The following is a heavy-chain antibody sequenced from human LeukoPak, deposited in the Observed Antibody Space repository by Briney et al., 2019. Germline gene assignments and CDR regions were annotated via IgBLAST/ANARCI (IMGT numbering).Heavy chain of an antibody. D-gene: IGHD6-19*01. V-gene: IGHV3-7*01. Sequence: GGSLRLSCEASGFTFSSHCMSWVRQAPGKGLEWVANIKQDGSEKYYVDSVKGRFTISRDNAKNSLYLQMSILRAADTAVYYCARVRIAVAVSAFDIWGQGTMVTVSS. J-gene: IGHJ3*02. CDR2: IKQDGSEK. CDR1: GFTFSSHC. CDR3: ARVRIAVAVSAFDI.